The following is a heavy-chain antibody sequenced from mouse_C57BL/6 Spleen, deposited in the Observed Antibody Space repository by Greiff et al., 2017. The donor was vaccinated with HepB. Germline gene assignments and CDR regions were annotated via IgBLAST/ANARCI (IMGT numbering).Heavy chain of an antibody. CDR1: GYTFTGYW. V-gene: IGHV1-9*01. D-gene: IGHD1-1*01. CDR3: ARGGNYYGSSYWYFDV. CDR2: ILPGSGST. J-gene: IGHJ1*03. Sequence: VQVVESGAELMKPGASVKLSCKATGYTFTGYWIEWVKQRPGHGLEWIGEILPGSGSTNYNEKFKGKATFTADTSSNTAYMQLSSLTTEDSAIYYCARGGNYYGSSYWYFDVWGTGTTVTVSS.